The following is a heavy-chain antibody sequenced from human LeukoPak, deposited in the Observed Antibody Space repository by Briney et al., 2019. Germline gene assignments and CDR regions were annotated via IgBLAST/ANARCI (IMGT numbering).Heavy chain of an antibody. V-gene: IGHV4-38-2*02. J-gene: IGHJ5*02. CDR3: ARRTVTTRGNNWFDP. CDR1: GYSISSGSY. CDR2: IYHNGNT. D-gene: IGHD4-17*01. Sequence: SETLSLTCTVAGYSISSGSYWGWIRQFPGKGLQWIGSIYHNGNTDYNPSLKSRVTISVDTSKNQFSLKLSSVTAADTAVYYCARRTVTTRGNNWFDPWGQGTLVAVSS.